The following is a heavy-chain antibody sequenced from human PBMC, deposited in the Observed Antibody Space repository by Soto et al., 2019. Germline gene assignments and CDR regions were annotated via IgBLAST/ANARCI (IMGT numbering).Heavy chain of an antibody. CDR1: GYTFTSYG. D-gene: IGHD3-16*01. J-gene: IGHJ5*02. CDR3: ATDPLAGLMKWFDP. CDR2: ISAYNGNT. V-gene: IGHV1-18*04. Sequence: ASVKVSCKASGYTFTSYGISWVRQAPGQGLEWMGWISAYNGNTNYAQKLQGRVTMTTDTSTSTAYMELRSLRSDDTAVYYCATDPLAGLMKWFDPCGQGTLVTVSS.